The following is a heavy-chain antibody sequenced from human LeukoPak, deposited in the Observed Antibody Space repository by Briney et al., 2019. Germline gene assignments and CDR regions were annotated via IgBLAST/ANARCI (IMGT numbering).Heavy chain of an antibody. Sequence: SETLSLTCTVSGGSISSSSYYWGWIRQPPGKGLEWIGSIYYSGSTYYNPSLKSRVTISVDTSKNQFSLKLSSVTAADTAVNYCARLGSTPYYWGQGTLVTVSS. V-gene: IGHV4-39*01. CDR3: ARLGSTPYY. D-gene: IGHD2-2*01. J-gene: IGHJ4*02. CDR2: IYYSGST. CDR1: GGSISSSSYY.